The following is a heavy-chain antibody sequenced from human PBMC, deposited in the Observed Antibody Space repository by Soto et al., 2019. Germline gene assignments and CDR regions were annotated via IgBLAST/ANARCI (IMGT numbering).Heavy chain of an antibody. J-gene: IGHJ6*02. V-gene: IGHV3-30*18. D-gene: IGHD6-6*01. CDR1: GFTFSSYG. Sequence: GGSLRLSCAASGFTFSSYGMHWVRQAPGKGLEWVAVISYDGSNKYYADYVKGRFTISRDNSKNTLYLQMNSLRAEDTAVYYCAKEYSSSDYYYGMDVWGQGTTVTVSS. CDR2: ISYDGSNK. CDR3: AKEYSSSDYYYGMDV.